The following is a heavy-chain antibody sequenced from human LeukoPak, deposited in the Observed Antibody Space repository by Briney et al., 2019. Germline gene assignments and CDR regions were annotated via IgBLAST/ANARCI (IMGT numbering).Heavy chain of an antibody. V-gene: IGHV3-66*01. Sequence: PGGSLRLSCAASRFTVSDKYMSWVRQAPGKGLEWVSVIYSDGSTYYADSVKGRFTISRDNSKNTLYLQMNTLRAEDTAVYYCAVAAPGANDYWGQGTLVTVSS. D-gene: IGHD6-25*01. CDR3: AVAAPGANDY. J-gene: IGHJ4*02. CDR2: IYSDGST. CDR1: RFTVSDKY.